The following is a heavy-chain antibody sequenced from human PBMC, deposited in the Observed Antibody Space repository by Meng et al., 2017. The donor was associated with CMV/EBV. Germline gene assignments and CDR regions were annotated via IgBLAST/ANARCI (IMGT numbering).Heavy chain of an antibody. V-gene: IGHV5-51*01. CDR3: ARQWTDSSGYYGY. CDR2: IYPGDSDT. D-gene: IGHD3-22*01. CDR1: GYSFTSYW. Sequence: GGSLRLSCKGSGYSFTSYWIGWVRLMPGKGLEWMGMIYPGDSDTRYSPSFQGQVTISADKSMSTAYLQWSSLKASDTAMYYCARQWTDSSGYYGYWGQGTLVTVSS. J-gene: IGHJ1*01.